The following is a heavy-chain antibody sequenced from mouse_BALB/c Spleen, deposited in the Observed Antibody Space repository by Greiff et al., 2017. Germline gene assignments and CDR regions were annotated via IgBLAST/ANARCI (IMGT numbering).Heavy chain of an antibody. CDR3: AREERLPYWYFDV. CDR1: GYSFTSYY. CDR2: IDPFNGGT. D-gene: IGHD2-2*01. V-gene: IGHV1S135*01. Sequence: EVQLQQSGPELMKPGASVKISCKASGYSFTSYYMHWVKQSHGKSLEWIGYIDPFNGGTSYNQKFKGKATLTVDKSSSTAYMHLSSLTSEDSAVYYCAREERLPYWYFDVWGAGTTVTVSS. J-gene: IGHJ1*01.